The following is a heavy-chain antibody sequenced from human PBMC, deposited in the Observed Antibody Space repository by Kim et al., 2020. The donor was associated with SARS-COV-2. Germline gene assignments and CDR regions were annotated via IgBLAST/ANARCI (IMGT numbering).Heavy chain of an antibody. V-gene: IGHV4-34*01. CDR3: ARGKRQNYYGSGSYSPRNWFDP. Sequence: SETLSLTCAVYGGSFSGYYWSWIRQPPGKGLEWIGEINHSGSTNYNPSLKSRVTISVDTSKNQFSLKLSSVTAADTAVYYCARGKRQNYYGSGSYSPRNWFDPWGQGTLVTVSS. CDR2: INHSGST. J-gene: IGHJ5*02. D-gene: IGHD3-10*01. CDR1: GGSFSGYY.